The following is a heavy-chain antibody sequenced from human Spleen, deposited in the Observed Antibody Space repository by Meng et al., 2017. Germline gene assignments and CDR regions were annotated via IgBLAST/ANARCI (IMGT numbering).Heavy chain of an antibody. V-gene: IGHV3-53*01. CDR2: IYSGGTT. CDR1: GFTVSSNY. CDR3: ARTYYYDSSGYYGYFQH. Sequence: GESLKISCAASGFTVSSNYMSWVRQAPGKGLEWVSVIYSGGTTYYADSVKGRFTISIDNSKNTPYLQLNRLRAGDTDVYYCARTYYYDSSGYYGYFQHWGQGTLVTVSS. J-gene: IGHJ1*01. D-gene: IGHD3-22*01.